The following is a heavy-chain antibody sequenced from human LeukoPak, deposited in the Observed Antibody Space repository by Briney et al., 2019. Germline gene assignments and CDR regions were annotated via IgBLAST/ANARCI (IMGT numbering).Heavy chain of an antibody. V-gene: IGHV4-39*07. CDR2: IYYSGST. CDR3: AKNEGAVAFDFDY. CDR1: GGSISSSSYY. Sequence: SETLSLTCTVSGGSISSSSYYWGWIRQPPGKGLEWIGSIYYSGSTYYNPSLKSRVTISVDTSKNQFSLKLSSVTAADTAVYYCAKNEGAVAFDFDYWGQGTLVTVSS. J-gene: IGHJ4*02. D-gene: IGHD6-19*01.